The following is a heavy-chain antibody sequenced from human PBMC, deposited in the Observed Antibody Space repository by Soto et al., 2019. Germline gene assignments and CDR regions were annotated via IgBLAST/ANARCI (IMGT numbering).Heavy chain of an antibody. CDR1: GYNFTNYW. J-gene: IGHJ6*02. CDR2: IYPGDSDT. CDR3: AGGGVRGVVTRTSDYYGMDV. V-gene: IGHV5-51*01. Sequence: EVQLVQSGAEVKKPGESLKISCKGSGYNFTNYWIGWVRQMPGKGLESMGIIYPGDSDTKHSPSFQGQVTISADKSISTAYLQWSSLKASDTAMYYCAGGGVRGVVTRTSDYYGMDVWGQGTTVTVSS. D-gene: IGHD3-10*01.